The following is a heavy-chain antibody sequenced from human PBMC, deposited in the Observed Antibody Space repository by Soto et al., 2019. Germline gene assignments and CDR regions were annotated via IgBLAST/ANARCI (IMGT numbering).Heavy chain of an antibody. D-gene: IGHD2-15*01. V-gene: IGHV3-23*01. J-gene: IGHJ4*02. CDR2: ISGSGGST. CDR1: GFTFSSYA. CDR3: AKDRYCSGGSCYALNFDY. Sequence: GGSLRLSCAASGFTFSSYAMSWVRQAPGKGLEWVSAISGSGGSTYYADSVKGRFTISRDNSKKTMYLQMNSLRAEDTAVYYCAKDRYCSGGSCYALNFDYWGQGTLVTVSS.